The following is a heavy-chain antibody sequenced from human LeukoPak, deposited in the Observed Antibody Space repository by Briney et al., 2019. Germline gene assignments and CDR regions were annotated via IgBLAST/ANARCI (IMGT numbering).Heavy chain of an antibody. J-gene: IGHJ4*02. CDR2: ISYDRSNK. V-gene: IGHV3-30*04. Sequence: GGSLRLSCAASGFTFSSYAMHWVRQAPGKGLEGVAVISYDRSNKYYADSVKGRFTISRDNSKNTLYLQMNSLRAEDTAVYYCARSAIVGVVAARFDYWGQGTLVTVSS. CDR3: ARSAIVGVVAARFDY. CDR1: GFTFSSYA. D-gene: IGHD2-15*01.